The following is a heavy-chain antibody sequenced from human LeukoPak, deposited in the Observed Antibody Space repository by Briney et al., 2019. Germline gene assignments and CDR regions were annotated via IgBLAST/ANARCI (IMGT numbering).Heavy chain of an antibody. D-gene: IGHD4-17*01. CDR1: GGTFSSYA. V-gene: IGHV1-69*05. CDR2: IIPIFGTA. J-gene: IGHJ3*02. CDR3: ARDVTTVTLDAFDI. Sequence: SVKVSCKASGGTFSSYAISWVRQAPGQGLEWMGGIIPIFGTANYAQKFQGRVTITTDESTSTAYMELSSLRSDDTAVYYCARDVTTVTLDAFDIWGQGTMVTVSS.